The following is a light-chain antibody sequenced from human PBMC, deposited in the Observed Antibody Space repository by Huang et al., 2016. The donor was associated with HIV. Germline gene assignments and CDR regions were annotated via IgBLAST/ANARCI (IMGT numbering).Light chain of an antibody. Sequence: DIQMTQSPSPLSASVGDRVTITCRASQGISNSLAWYQQKPGKAPKLLLYATSRLKSGVPSRFSVSGSGTDYTLTISSLQPEDFATYYCQQYYSTPPITFGQGTRLEIK. CDR3: QQYYSTPPIT. J-gene: IGKJ5*01. V-gene: IGKV1-NL1*01. CDR1: QGISNS. CDR2: ATS.